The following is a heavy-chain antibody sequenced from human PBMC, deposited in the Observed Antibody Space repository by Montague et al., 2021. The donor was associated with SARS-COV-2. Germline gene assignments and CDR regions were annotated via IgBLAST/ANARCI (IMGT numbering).Heavy chain of an antibody. D-gene: IGHD4-17*01. CDR3: ARSTVTNSPFGFSNKLRSRYNGMDV. Sequence: SETLSLTCAVYGGSFSGYYLNWIRQPLGKGLEWIGEINHSGSTNYNPSLKSRVTIAVDTSKNQVSLKLTSVTAADTAVFYCARSTVTNSPFGFSNKLRSRYNGMDVWGQGTTVTVSS. CDR1: GGSFSGYY. CDR2: INHSGST. V-gene: IGHV4-34*01. J-gene: IGHJ6*02.